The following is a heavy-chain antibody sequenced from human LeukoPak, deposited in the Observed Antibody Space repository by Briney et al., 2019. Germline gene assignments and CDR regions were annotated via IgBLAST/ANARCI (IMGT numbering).Heavy chain of an antibody. Sequence: SETLPLTCTVPGGPISSSSYYWGGTRQPPGKGRGGIGSIYYSGSTYYNTSLKSRVTISVDTSKNPFSLKLSSVTAADTAVYYCARHIIAVAANFDYWGQGTLVTVSS. CDR3: ARHIIAVAANFDY. D-gene: IGHD6-19*01. CDR1: GGPISSSSYY. CDR2: IYYSGST. J-gene: IGHJ4*02. V-gene: IGHV4-39*01.